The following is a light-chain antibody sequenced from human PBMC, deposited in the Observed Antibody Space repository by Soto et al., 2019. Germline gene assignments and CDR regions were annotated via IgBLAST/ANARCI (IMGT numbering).Light chain of an antibody. CDR3: QHYQSGHPIT. CDR2: GAS. Sequence: LLTQSPDTLSLSPGARATLSCRAAQSVGTRLAWYQHKTGQAPRLLISGASRRATGIPDRFTGTGSETSFTLTIRRLEPEDFAPYYCQHYQSGHPITFGQGTRLEIK. CDR1: QSVGTR. V-gene: IGKV3-20*01. J-gene: IGKJ5*01.